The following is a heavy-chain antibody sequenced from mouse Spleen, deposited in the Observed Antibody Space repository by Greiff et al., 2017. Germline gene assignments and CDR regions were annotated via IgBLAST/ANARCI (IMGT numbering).Heavy chain of an antibody. CDR1: GFTFSSYY. V-gene: IGHV5-6-4*01. D-gene: IGHD1-2*01. J-gene: IGHJ4*01. CDR2: ISSGGGST. Sequence: EVKLVESGGGLVKLGGSLKLSCAASGFTFSSYYMSWVRQTPEKRLEWVATISSGGGSTYYPDSVKGRFTISRDNAKNTLYLQMSSLNSEDTAVYYCARDSPLRLRMDYWGQGTSVTVSS. CDR3: ARDSPLRLRMDY.